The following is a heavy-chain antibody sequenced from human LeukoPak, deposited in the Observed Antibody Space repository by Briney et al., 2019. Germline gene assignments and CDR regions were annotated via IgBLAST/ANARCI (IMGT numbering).Heavy chain of an antibody. Sequence: GGSLRLSCAASGFTFSSYSMTWVRQAPGKGLEWVSSISSSSYIYYADSVKGRFTISRDNAKNSLYLQMNSLRAEDTALYYCAKAGGGLGYFDYWGQGTLVTVSS. D-gene: IGHD3-16*01. V-gene: IGHV3-21*04. CDR1: GFTFSSYS. CDR3: AKAGGGLGYFDY. J-gene: IGHJ4*02. CDR2: ISSSSYI.